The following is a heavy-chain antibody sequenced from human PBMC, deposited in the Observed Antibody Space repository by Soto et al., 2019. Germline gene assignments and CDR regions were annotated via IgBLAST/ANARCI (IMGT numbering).Heavy chain of an antibody. Sequence: SETLYLTCAVSGHSISSGYYYWGWVRQPPGKGLEWIGSIYHSGSTYYNPSLKSRVTMSVDTSKNQLSLKMSSVTAADTAVYYCARYGYCYSARFFDYWGQGTRVTVSS. V-gene: IGHV4-38-2*01. J-gene: IGHJ4*02. D-gene: IGHD2-21*01. CDR1: GHSISSGYYY. CDR3: ARYGYCYSARFFDY. CDR2: IYHSGST.